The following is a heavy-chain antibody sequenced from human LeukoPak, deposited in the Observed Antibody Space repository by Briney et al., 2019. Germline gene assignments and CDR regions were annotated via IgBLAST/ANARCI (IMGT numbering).Heavy chain of an antibody. CDR1: GYTFTGYN. Sequence: GASVKVSCKASGYTFTGYNIHWVRQAPGQGLEWMAWINPNSGGTDYAQKFQGRVTMTRDTSNTTAYMELSSLRSDDMAVYYCARVSPSGSRAFDYWGQGTLVTVSS. D-gene: IGHD3-10*01. CDR2: INPNSGGT. V-gene: IGHV1-2*02. J-gene: IGHJ4*02. CDR3: ARVSPSGSRAFDY.